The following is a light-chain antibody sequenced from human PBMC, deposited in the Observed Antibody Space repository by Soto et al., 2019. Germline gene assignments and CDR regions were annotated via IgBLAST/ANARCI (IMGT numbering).Light chain of an antibody. Sequence: DIQMTQSPSSLSASVGERVTITCLSSQIINTSLNWYQQPPGKAPKVLLYGASNLQGGVPSRFSGSGSGSDFTLTITSLQPEDFAIYYCQQTYSPPSITFGQGTRLEIK. CDR1: QIINTS. CDR3: QQTYSPPSIT. CDR2: GAS. V-gene: IGKV1-39*01. J-gene: IGKJ5*01.